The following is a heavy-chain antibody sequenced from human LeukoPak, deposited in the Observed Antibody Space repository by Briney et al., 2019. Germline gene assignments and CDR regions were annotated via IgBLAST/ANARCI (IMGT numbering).Heavy chain of an antibody. Sequence: PSQTLSLTCAVSGGSINNGDYSWSWIRQPPGKGLEWIGYIYQGESSYYNPSLKSRVTISVDRSKNQFSLKLSSVTAADTAVYYCARDGPPSDAFDIWGQGTMVTVSS. CDR1: GGSINNGDYS. J-gene: IGHJ3*02. CDR3: ARDGPPSDAFDI. V-gene: IGHV4-30-2*01. CDR2: IYQGESS.